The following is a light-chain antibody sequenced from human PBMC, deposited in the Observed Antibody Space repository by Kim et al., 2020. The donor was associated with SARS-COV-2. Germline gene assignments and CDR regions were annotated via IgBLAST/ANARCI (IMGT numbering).Light chain of an antibody. J-gene: IGKJ1*01. CDR1: QSISSY. CDR2: AAS. V-gene: IGKV1-39*01. Sequence: DIQMTQSPSSLSASVGDRVNITCRASQSISSYLNWYQQKPGKAPKLLIYAASSLQSGVPSRFSGSGSGTDFTLTISSLQPEDFATYYCQQSYSTPPWTFGQGTKVDIK. CDR3: QQSYSTPPWT.